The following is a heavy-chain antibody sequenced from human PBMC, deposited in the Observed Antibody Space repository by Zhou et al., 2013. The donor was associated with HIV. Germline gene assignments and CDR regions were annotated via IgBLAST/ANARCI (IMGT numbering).Heavy chain of an antibody. CDR3: AREPYYYDSSGRLPGAFDI. V-gene: IGHV1-69*13. Sequence: QVQLVQSGAEVKKPGSSVKVSCKASGGTFSSYAISWVRQAPGQGLEWMGRIIPIFGTANYAQKFQGRVTITADESTSTAYMELSSLRSEDTAVYYCAREPYYYDSSGRLPGAFDIWGQGTMVTVSS. CDR2: IIPIFGTA. J-gene: IGHJ3*02. D-gene: IGHD3-22*01. CDR1: GGTFSSYA.